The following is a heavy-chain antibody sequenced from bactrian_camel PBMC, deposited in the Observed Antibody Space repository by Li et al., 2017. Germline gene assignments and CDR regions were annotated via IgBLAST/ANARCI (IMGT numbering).Heavy chain of an antibody. V-gene: IGHV3S40*01. D-gene: IGHD6*01. CDR1: GYTYSSNC. CDR3: AEGRGSRGEHCYSLNY. CDR2: VYFGGGRT. Sequence: DVQLVESGGGSVQPRGSLRLSCDASGYTYSSNCMGWFRQAPGKEREGVAFVYFGGGRTYYANSVKGRFTISQEKGKNTVYLQMNNLQPEDTATYYCAEGRGSRGEHCYSLNYWGQGTQVTVS. J-gene: IGHJ4*01.